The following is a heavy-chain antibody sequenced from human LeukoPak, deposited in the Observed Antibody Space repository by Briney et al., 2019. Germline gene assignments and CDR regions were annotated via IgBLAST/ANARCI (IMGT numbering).Heavy chain of an antibody. V-gene: IGHV1-18*01. CDR1: GYTFTSYG. Sequence: ASVKVSCKASGYTFTSYGVSWVRQAPGQGLEWMGWIGAYNGNTNYAQKLQGRVTMTTDTSTSTAYMELRSLRSDDTAVYYCARPYSSGWIDNWYFDLWGRGTLVTVSS. CDR3: ARPYSSGWIDNWYFDL. D-gene: IGHD6-19*01. CDR2: IGAYNGNT. J-gene: IGHJ2*01.